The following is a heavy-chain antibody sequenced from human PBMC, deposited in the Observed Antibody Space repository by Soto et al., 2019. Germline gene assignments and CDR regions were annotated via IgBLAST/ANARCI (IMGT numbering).Heavy chain of an antibody. CDR3: ARGRAAPPPYYYGMDV. CDR1: GGSFSGYY. D-gene: IGHD6-6*01. Sequence: SETLSLTCAVYGGSFSGYYWSWIRQPPGKGLEWIGEINHSGSTNYNPSLKSRVTISVDTSKNQFSLKLSSVTAADTAVYYCARGRAAPPPYYYGMDVWGQGTTVTVPS. V-gene: IGHV4-34*01. CDR2: INHSGST. J-gene: IGHJ6*02.